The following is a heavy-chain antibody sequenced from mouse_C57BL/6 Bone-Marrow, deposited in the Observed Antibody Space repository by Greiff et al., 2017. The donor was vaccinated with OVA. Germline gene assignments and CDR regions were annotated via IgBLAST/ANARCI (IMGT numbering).Heavy chain of an antibody. CDR2: ISYSGST. D-gene: IGHD1-1*01. V-gene: IGHV3-8*01. CDR1: GYSITSDY. CDR3: ARVHYYGSSYDWYFDV. Sequence: DVQLVESGPGLAKPSQTLSLTCSVTGYSITSDYWNWIRKFPGNKLEYMGYISYSGSTYYKPSLKSRISITRDTSKNQYYLQLNSVTTEDTATYYCARVHYYGSSYDWYFDVWGTGTTVTVSS. J-gene: IGHJ1*03.